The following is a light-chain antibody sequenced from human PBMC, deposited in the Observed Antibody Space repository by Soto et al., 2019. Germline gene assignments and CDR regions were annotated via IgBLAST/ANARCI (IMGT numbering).Light chain of an antibody. CDR1: QRVNMY. CDR2: DTS. Sequence: EIVLTQSPATLSLSPGESASLSCRASQRVNMYLAWYQQKPGQAPRLLIYDTSDRATGVPARFSGSGFGTDFTLTISGLEPEDFAVYYCKQRSHWPRTFGQGTRVE. J-gene: IGKJ1*01. V-gene: IGKV3-11*01. CDR3: KQRSHWPRT.